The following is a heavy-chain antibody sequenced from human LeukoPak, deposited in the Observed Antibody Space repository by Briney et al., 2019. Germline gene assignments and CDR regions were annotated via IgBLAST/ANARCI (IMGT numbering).Heavy chain of an antibody. CDR2: ITTGGTT. CDR1: GFTFRRYA. CDR3: AKARTGDYLSDALDV. J-gene: IGHJ3*01. V-gene: IGHV3-23*01. Sequence: GGSLRLSCGASGFTFRRYAVMWVRQARGKGVEGVSGITTGGTTFYAASVEGRFTISRDNSRSTLFLQMDSLRAEDTAMYYCAKARTGDYLSDALDVWGQGTMVTVS. D-gene: IGHD4-17*01.